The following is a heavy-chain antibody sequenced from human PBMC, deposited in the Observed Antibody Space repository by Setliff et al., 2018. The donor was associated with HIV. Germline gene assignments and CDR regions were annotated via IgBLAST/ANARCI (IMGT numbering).Heavy chain of an antibody. Sequence: PSETLSLTCTVSGGSISSNWWSWVRQSPGKGLEWIGEIYHSGSTHYNPSLQSRVTISVDKSKSQFSLKLSSATAADTAVYYCARHGRYCSAYGCVYGFDIWGQGTTVTVSS. D-gene: IGHD2-15*01. CDR2: IYHSGST. CDR3: ARHGRYCSAYGCVYGFDI. J-gene: IGHJ3*02. V-gene: IGHV4-4*02. CDR1: GGSISSNW.